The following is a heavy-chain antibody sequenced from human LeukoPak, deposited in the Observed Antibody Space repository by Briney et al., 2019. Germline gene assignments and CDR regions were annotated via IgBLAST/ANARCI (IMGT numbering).Heavy chain of an antibody. J-gene: IGHJ4*02. Sequence: SETLSLTCTVSGGSISSYYWGWIRQPPGKGLEWIGSIYYSGSTYYNPSLKSRVTISVDTSKNQFSLKLSSVTAADTAVYYCARHRFTGALDYWGQGTLVTVSS. CDR2: IYYSGST. D-gene: IGHD1-26*01. V-gene: IGHV4-39*01. CDR3: ARHRFTGALDY. CDR1: GGSISSYY.